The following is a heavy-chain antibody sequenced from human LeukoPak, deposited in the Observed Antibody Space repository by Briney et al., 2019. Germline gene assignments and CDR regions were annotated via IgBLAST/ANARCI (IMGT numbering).Heavy chain of an antibody. CDR3: ARVGIVATTWNYYYYMDV. Sequence: SVKVSCKASGGTFSSYAISWVRQAPGQGLEWMGGIIPISGTANYAQKFQGRVTITADESTSTAYMELSSLRSEDTAVYYCARVGIVATTWNYYYYMDVWGKGTTVTVSS. V-gene: IGHV1-69*13. D-gene: IGHD5-12*01. CDR2: IIPISGTA. J-gene: IGHJ6*03. CDR1: GGTFSSYA.